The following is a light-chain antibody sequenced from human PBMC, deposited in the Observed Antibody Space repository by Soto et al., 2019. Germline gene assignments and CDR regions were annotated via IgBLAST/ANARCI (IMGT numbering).Light chain of an antibody. Sequence: IQLTQSPSSLSASVGDRVTITCRASQGISSYLAWYQQKPGKAPKLLIYAASTLQSGVPSRFSGSGSGTDFTLTISSLQHEDFATYYCQQLNSYPPTFGPGTKVDIK. J-gene: IGKJ3*01. CDR1: QGISSY. CDR3: QQLNSYPPT. V-gene: IGKV1-9*01. CDR2: AAS.